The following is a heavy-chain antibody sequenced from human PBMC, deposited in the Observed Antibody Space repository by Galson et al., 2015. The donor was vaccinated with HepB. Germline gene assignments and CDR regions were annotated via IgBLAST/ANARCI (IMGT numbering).Heavy chain of an antibody. Sequence: SLRLSCAASGFTFSSYGMHWVRQAPGKGLKWVAVISYDGSNKYYADSVKGRFTISRDNSKNTLYLQMNSLRAEDTAVYYCAKMRSGWSHIDYWGQGTLVTVSS. V-gene: IGHV3-30*18. D-gene: IGHD6-19*01. J-gene: IGHJ4*02. CDR2: ISYDGSNK. CDR3: AKMRSGWSHIDY. CDR1: GFTFSSYG.